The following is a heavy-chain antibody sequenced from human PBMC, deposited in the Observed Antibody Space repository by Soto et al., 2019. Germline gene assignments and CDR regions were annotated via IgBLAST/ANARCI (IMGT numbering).Heavy chain of an antibody. D-gene: IGHD6-13*01. Sequence: QVQLVESGGGVVQPGRSLRLSCAATGFSFSTHAMYWVRQAPGKGLEWVAVISFDGGIKYYADAVKGRFTISRDNSKNTVSLQTNCLRAEDTAVYLSVIDHVLTTGPGTGYFDDWGQGALVTVSS. CDR1: GFSFSTHA. CDR2: ISFDGGIK. V-gene: IGHV3-30*03. CDR3: VIDHVLTTGPGTGYFDD. J-gene: IGHJ4*02.